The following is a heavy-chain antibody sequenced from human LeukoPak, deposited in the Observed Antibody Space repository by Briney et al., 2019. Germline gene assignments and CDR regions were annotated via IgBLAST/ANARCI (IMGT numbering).Heavy chain of an antibody. CDR3: ARDTNYYFDY. J-gene: IGHJ4*02. CDR2: INHSGST. CDR1: GGSFSGYS. V-gene: IGHV4-34*01. D-gene: IGHD2-8*01. Sequence: PSETLSLTCAVYGGSFSGYSWNWICQPPGKGLEWIGEINHSGSTNHNPSLKRRVTISVDTSKNQISLKLSSVTAADTAVYYCARDTNYYFDYWGQGNLVTVSS.